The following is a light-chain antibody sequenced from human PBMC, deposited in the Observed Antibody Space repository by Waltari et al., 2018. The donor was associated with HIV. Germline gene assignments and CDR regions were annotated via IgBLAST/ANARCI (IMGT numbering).Light chain of an antibody. CDR2: DAS. CDR3: QQRSNWAPT. J-gene: IGKJ5*01. V-gene: IGKV3-11*01. Sequence: DIVLTQFPATLSLSSGERATLACMASQGVSSYLAWYQQKPGQAPRLLISDASNRAAGIPARFSGSGSGTDFTLTISSLETEDFAVYYCQQRSNWAPTFGQGTRLDI. CDR1: QGVSSY.